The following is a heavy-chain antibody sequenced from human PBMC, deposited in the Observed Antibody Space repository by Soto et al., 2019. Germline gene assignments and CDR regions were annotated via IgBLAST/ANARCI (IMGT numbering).Heavy chain of an antibody. CDR3: ARTYYYDSSFDY. D-gene: IGHD3-22*01. J-gene: IGHJ4*02. Sequence: SETLSLTCTVSGGSISSGGYYWSWILQHPGKGLEWIGYIYYSGSTYYNPSLKSRVTISVDTSKNQFSLKLSSVTAADTAVYYCARTYYYDSSFDYWGQGTLVTVSS. CDR2: IYYSGST. V-gene: IGHV4-31*03. CDR1: GGSISSGGYY.